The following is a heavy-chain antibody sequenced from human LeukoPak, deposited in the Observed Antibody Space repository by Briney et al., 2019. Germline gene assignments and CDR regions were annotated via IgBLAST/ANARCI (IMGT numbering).Heavy chain of an antibody. D-gene: IGHD3-10*01. CDR2: ISTYNGNT. V-gene: IGHV1-18*04. CDR3: ARGTGSFDY. J-gene: IGHJ4*02. Sequence: ASVKVSCKASGYTFTSYYMHWVRQAPGQGLEWMGWISTYNGNTNFAQKFQGRVTMTTDTSTSTAYMDLRSLRSDDTAVYYCARGTGSFDYWGQGTLVTVSS. CDR1: GYTFTSYY.